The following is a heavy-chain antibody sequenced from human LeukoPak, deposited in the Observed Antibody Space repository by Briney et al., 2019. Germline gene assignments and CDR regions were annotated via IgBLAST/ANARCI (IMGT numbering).Heavy chain of an antibody. J-gene: IGHJ4*02. CDR2: ICTTSINI. D-gene: IGHD3-3*01. CDR3: ARADSIFGVDFYYFDY. V-gene: IGHV3-48*02. CDR1: GFTFSNYA. Sequence: PGGSLRLSCTASGFTFSNYAMNWVRQASGKGLEWISHICTTSINIKYGDSVKGRFTVSRDDAKNSLYLQMNSLRDEDSAVYYCARADSIFGVDFYYFDYWGQGTLVSVSS.